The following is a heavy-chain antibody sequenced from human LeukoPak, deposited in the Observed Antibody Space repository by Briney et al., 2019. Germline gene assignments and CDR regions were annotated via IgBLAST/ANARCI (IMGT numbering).Heavy chain of an antibody. CDR3: ATGLSGWYFWNY. CDR2: FDPEDGET. CDR1: GYTLTELS. Sequence: GASVKVSCKVPGYTLTELSMHWVRQAPGKGLEWMGGFDPEDGETIYAQKFQGRVTMTEDTSTDTAYMELSSLRSEDTAVYYCATGLSGWYFWNYWGQGTLVTVSS. V-gene: IGHV1-24*01. J-gene: IGHJ4*02. D-gene: IGHD6-19*01.